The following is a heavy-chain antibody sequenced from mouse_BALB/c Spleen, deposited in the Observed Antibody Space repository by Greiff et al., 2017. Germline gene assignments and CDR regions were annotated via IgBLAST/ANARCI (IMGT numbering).Heavy chain of an antibody. J-gene: IGHJ3*01. Sequence: EVKLQESGGGLVQPGGSLKLSCAASGFTFSSYTMSWVRQTPEKRLEWVAYISNGGGSTYYPDTVKGRFTISRDNAKNTLYLQMSSLKSEDTAMYYCARHGGYPWFAYWGQGTLVTVSA. CDR3: ARHGGYPWFAY. CDR1: GFTFSSYT. V-gene: IGHV5-12-2*01. CDR2: ISNGGGST. D-gene: IGHD1-2*01.